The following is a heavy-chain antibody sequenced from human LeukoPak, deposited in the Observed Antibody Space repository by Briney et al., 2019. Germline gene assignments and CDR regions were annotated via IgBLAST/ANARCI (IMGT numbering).Heavy chain of an antibody. J-gene: IGHJ5*02. CDR2: ISSSSSYI. CDR1: GFTFSSYE. CDR3: ARERDYDSSGYYP. D-gene: IGHD3-22*01. V-gene: IGHV3-21*01. Sequence: PGGSLRLSCAASGFTFSSYEMNWVRQAPGKGLEWVSSISSSSSYIYYADSVKGRFTISRDNAKNSLYLQMNSLRAEDTAVYYCARERDYDSSGYYPWGQGTLVTVSS.